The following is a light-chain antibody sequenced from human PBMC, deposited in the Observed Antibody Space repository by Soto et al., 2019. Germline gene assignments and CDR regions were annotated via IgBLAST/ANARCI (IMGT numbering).Light chain of an antibody. V-gene: IGKV1-5*01. CDR3: QQYISYPYT. CDR1: QTTNTW. CDR2: DAS. Sequence: IQLTLFPSTRTASVGDRVTTTCRASQTTNTWLAWYQQKPGTAPKLLIYDASSLEGGVPSRFSASGSGTEFTLTISSLQPDDLATYYCQQYISYPYTFGQGTKVDIK. J-gene: IGKJ2*01.